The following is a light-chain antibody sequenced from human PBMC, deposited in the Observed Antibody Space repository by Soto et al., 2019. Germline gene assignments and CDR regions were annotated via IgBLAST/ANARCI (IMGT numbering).Light chain of an antibody. CDR3: SSYTISTPYVV. CDR2: EVS. CDR1: SSDVGGYNY. J-gene: IGLJ2*01. V-gene: IGLV2-14*01. Sequence: QSALTQPASVSGSPGQSITISCTGTSSDVGGYNYVSWYQQHPGKAPKLMIYEVSNRPSGVSNRFSGSKSDNTASLTISGLQAEDEADYYCSSYTISTPYVVFGGGTKLTVL.